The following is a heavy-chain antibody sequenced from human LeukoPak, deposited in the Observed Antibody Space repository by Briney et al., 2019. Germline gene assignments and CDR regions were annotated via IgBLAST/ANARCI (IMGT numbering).Heavy chain of an antibody. V-gene: IGHV3-48*01. Sequence: PGGSLRLSCAASGFTFSSFSMNWVRQAPGKGLEWISYIRSRSSSTYYADSVKGRFTISRDNSKNTLYLQMNSLRAEDTAVYYCAKSRYSSSWYYFDYWGQGTLVTVSS. CDR3: AKSRYSSSWYYFDY. CDR1: GFTFSSFS. J-gene: IGHJ4*02. D-gene: IGHD6-13*01. CDR2: IRSRSSST.